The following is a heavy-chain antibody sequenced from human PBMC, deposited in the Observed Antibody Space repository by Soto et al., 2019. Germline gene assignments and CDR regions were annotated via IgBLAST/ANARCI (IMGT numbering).Heavy chain of an antibody. V-gene: IGHV4-39*01. CDR1: GGSISSSSYY. Sequence: ETLSLTCTVSGGSISSSSYYWGWIRQPPGKGLEWIGSIYYSGSTYYNPSLKSRVTISVDTSKNQFSLKLSSVTAADTAVYYCARHSSTYYYDSSGYLPLFDYWGQGTLVTVSS. D-gene: IGHD3-22*01. J-gene: IGHJ4*02. CDR2: IYYSGST. CDR3: ARHSSTYYYDSSGYLPLFDY.